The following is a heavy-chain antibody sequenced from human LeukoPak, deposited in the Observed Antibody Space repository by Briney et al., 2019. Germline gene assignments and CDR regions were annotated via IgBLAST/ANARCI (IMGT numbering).Heavy chain of an antibody. CDR1: GFTVSSNY. Sequence: GGSLRLSCAASGFTVSSNYMSWVRQAPGKGLEGVANINQDGSEKYHVDSVKGRFTISRDNAKNSVYLQMNSLTAEDTAVYYCVRDGGTTGYDLLDYWGQGTLLTVSS. V-gene: IGHV3-7*01. CDR3: VRDGGTTGYDLLDY. CDR2: INQDGSEK. J-gene: IGHJ4*02. D-gene: IGHD5-12*01.